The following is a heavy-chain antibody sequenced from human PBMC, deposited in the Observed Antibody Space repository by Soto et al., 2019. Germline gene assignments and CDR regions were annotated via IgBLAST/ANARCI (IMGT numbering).Heavy chain of an antibody. Sequence: EVQLLESGGGLVQPGGSLTLSCAASGFTFSSYAMTWVRQAPGKGLEWVSGISGGGVVSTYYADSVKGRFTISRDNSMNTLYLQMNRLRAEDTAVYYCAKDAISMVRGVNNWFDPWGQGTLVTVSS. CDR3: AKDAISMVRGVNNWFDP. CDR1: GFTFSSYA. CDR2: ISGGGVVST. D-gene: IGHD3-10*01. J-gene: IGHJ5*02. V-gene: IGHV3-23*01.